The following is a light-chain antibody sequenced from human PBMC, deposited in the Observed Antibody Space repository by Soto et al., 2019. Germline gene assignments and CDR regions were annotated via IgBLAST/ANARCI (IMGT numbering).Light chain of an antibody. CDR2: LGS. Sequence: DIVMTQSPLSLPVTPGEPASISCRSSQSLLHSNGYNYLDWYVQKPGQSPQVLIYLGSNRASGVPDRFSGSGSGTDVTLKISRVEAEDVGVYYCMQALQTPLTFGGGTKVEIK. J-gene: IGKJ4*01. V-gene: IGKV2-28*01. CDR1: QSLLHSNGYNY. CDR3: MQALQTPLT.